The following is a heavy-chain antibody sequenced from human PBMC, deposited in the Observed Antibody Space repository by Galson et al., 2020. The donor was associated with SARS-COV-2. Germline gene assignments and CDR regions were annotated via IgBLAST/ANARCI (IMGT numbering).Heavy chain of an antibody. CDR1: GGSLSGYY. D-gene: IGHD3-9*01. CDR3: ARRESGLFGWFQWEHYLDY. Sequence: SETLSLTCAVYGGSLSGYYWTWIRQPPGKRLEWIGEVNHSGSTNYNPSLKSRLTISTDTSTNQFSLTLSPVTAADTSVYYCARRESGLFGWFQWEHYLDYWSQGTLFTVSA. V-gene: IGHV4-34*01. CDR2: VNHSGST. J-gene: IGHJ4*02.